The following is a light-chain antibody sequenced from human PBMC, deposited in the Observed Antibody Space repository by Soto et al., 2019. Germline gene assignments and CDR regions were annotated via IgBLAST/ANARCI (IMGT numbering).Light chain of an antibody. Sequence: DIQMTQSPSSLSASIGDRVTITCRASQDISSYLAWYRQKAGKAPELLIEAASTLQSGVPSRFSGSGSGTDFALTISSLQPEDFATYYCQQLKKYPLSFGGGTKVDIK. J-gene: IGKJ4*01. V-gene: IGKV1-9*01. CDR1: QDISSY. CDR2: AAS. CDR3: QQLKKYPLS.